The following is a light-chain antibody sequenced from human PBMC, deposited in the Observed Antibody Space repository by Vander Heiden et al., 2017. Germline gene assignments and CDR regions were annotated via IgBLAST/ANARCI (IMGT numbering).Light chain of an antibody. CDR3: QQYGSSPQWT. J-gene: IGKJ1*01. CDR1: QSVSSSY. V-gene: IGKV3-20*01. CDR2: GAS. Sequence: ILLTQSPGTLSLSPGERATLSCRASQSVSSSYLAWYQQKPGQAPRLLIYGASSRATGIPDRFSGSGSGTDFTLTISRLEPEDFAVYYCQQYGSSPQWTFGQGTKVEVK.